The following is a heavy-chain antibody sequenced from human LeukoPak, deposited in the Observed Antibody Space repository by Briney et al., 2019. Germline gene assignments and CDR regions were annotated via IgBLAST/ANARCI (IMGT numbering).Heavy chain of an antibody. CDR1: GFTFINYE. D-gene: IGHD4-17*01. J-gene: IGHJ4*02. CDR3: ARDGHYGDYFDY. CDR2: IDKSGTSI. V-gene: IGHV3-48*03. Sequence: GGSLRLSCAASGFTFINYEMIWVRQAPGKGLEWISSIDKSGTSIYYADSVRGRFTISRDNTKNSMFLQMDSLRAEDTAVYYCARDGHYGDYFDYWGQGTLVTVSS.